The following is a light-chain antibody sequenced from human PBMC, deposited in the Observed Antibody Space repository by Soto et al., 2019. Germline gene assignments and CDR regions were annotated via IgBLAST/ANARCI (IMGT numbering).Light chain of an antibody. CDR2: KVS. Sequence: DVVMPQSPLSLPVTLGQPASISCRSSQSLLHSDGNTDLNWFQQRPGQSPRRLISKVSNRDSGVPDRFSGSGSGTNVSLKISRVEAEDVGGYYCMQGTHWPPYTFGQVTKLEIK. CDR3: MQGTHWPPYT. CDR1: QSLLHSDGNTD. V-gene: IGKV2-30*02. J-gene: IGKJ2*01.